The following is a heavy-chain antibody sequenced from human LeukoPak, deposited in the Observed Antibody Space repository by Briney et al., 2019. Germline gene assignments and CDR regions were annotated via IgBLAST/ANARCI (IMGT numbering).Heavy chain of an antibody. CDR3: ARGGYYGSGNDFRFDP. CDR1: GGSFSGYY. V-gene: IGHV4-59*13. CDR2: IDYSGYT. J-gene: IGHJ5*02. Sequence: SETLSLTCAVYGGSFSGYYWSWIRQPPGKGLEWIGYIDYSGYTNYSPSLKSRVTISVDTSKNQFSLKLTSVTAADTAVYFCARGGYYGSGNDFRFDPWGQGTLVTVSS. D-gene: IGHD3-10*01.